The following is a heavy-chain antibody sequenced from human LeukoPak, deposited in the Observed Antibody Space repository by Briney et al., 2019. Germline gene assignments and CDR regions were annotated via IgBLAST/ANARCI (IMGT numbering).Heavy chain of an antibody. CDR3: ARVLVGATETDYYYYYMDV. CDR1: GFTFSDYN. V-gene: IGHV3-48*01. CDR2: ISTSGSTI. D-gene: IGHD1-26*01. J-gene: IGHJ6*03. Sequence: GGSLRLSCGASGFTFSDYNMKWVRQAPGKGLEWVSFISTSGSTIYYADSAKGRFTISRDNAKNSLYLQMNSLRAEDTAVYYCARVLVGATETDYYYYYMDVWGKGTTVTVSS.